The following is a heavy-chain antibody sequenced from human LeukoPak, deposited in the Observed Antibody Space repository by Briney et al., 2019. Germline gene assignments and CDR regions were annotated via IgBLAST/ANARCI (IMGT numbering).Heavy chain of an antibody. D-gene: IGHD5-18*01. CDR2: ISGSAHKI. Sequence: GGSLRLSCVASGITFSNYAVSWVRQAPEKGLDWVSAISGSAHKIRYADSVKGRFTISRDNSENIVYLQMNNLRVEDTAVYYCAGRVTGYSSGYVHWGQGTLVTVSS. J-gene: IGHJ4*02. V-gene: IGHV3-23*01. CDR3: AGRVTGYSSGYVH. CDR1: GITFSNYA.